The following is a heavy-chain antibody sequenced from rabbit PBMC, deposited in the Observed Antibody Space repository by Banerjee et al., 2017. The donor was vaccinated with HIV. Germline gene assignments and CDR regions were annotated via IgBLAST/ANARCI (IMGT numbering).Heavy chain of an antibody. V-gene: IGHV1S47*01. CDR3: ARSASASGTYMNL. J-gene: IGHJ4*01. CDR1: GFDFSSNA. D-gene: IGHD1-1*01. Sequence: EESGGDLVKPGASLTLTCTASGFDFSSNAMCWVRQAPGKGLEWIACIYNGDGSTYYASWVNGRFTISRSTSLNTVTLQMTSLTAADTATYFCARSASASGTYMNLWGQGTLVTVS. CDR2: IYNGDGST.